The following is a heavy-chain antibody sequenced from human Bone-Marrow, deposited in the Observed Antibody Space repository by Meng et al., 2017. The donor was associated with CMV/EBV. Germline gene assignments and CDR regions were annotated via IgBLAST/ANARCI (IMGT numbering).Heavy chain of an antibody. Sequence: GESLKISCAASGFTFSSYGMHWVRQAPGKGLEWVAFIRYDGSNKYYADSVKGRFTISRDNSKNTLYLQMNSLRAEDTAVYYCAKSGVAIPNYWGQGTLVTVSS. J-gene: IGHJ4*02. D-gene: IGHD2-21*01. CDR1: GFTFSSYG. V-gene: IGHV3-30*02. CDR3: AKSGVAIPNY. CDR2: IRYDGSNK.